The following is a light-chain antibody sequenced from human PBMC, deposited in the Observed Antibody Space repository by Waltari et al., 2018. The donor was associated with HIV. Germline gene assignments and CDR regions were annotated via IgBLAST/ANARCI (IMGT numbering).Light chain of an antibody. Sequence: QSALTQPASVSGSPGQSITISCTGTSSDVGDYNYVSWYQQHPGKAPKLMIYEVSNRPSGVSKRFSGSKSGNTASLTISGLQAEDEADYYCSSYTSSSTLEGVFGGGTKLTVL. CDR2: EVS. CDR3: SSYTSSSTLEGV. V-gene: IGLV2-14*01. J-gene: IGLJ2*01. CDR1: SSDVGDYNY.